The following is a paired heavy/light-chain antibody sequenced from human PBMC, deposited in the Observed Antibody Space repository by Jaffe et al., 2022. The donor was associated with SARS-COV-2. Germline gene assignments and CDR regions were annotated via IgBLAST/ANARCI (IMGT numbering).Light chain of an antibody. CDR3: QQYSDSTWT. CDR1: QSVSNSY. Sequence: EIVLTQSPGTLSLSPGERATLSCRASQSVSNSYLAWYQQKPGQAPRLLIYGTSNRATGIPDRFSVSRSGTDFTLTISRLEPEDSAVYYCQQYSDSTWTFGQGTKVEI. J-gene: IGKJ1*01. CDR2: GTS. V-gene: IGKV3-20*01.
Heavy chain of an antibody. CDR2: IHNNGNT. Sequence: QLQLQESGPGLVKPSETLSLTCTVSGGAISSSSYYWGWIRQPPGKGLEWIGNIHNNGNTYYNPSLKSRVTISVDTSKNQFSLKLSSVTAADTAVYYCARTDYYYYNMDVWGKGTTVTVSS. V-gene: IGHV4-39*01. J-gene: IGHJ6*03. CDR3: ARTDYYYYNMDV. CDR1: GGAISSSSYY.